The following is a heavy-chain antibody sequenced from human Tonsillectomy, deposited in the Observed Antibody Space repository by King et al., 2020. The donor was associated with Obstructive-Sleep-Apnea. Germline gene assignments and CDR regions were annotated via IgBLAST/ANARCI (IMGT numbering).Heavy chain of an antibody. D-gene: IGHD6-19*01. Sequence: QVQLVEAGGGVVQPGRSLRLSCAASGFTFSSYAMHWVRQTPGKGLEWVGGISYEGGNKYYADSVKGRFTISRDNSKNTLYLQMNNLRPEDTAVYYCARDGADSGFRAYYFDYGGQGTLITVSS. CDR3: ARDGADSGFRAYYFDY. CDR2: ISYEGGNK. J-gene: IGHJ4*02. V-gene: IGHV3-30-3*01. CDR1: GFTFSSYA.